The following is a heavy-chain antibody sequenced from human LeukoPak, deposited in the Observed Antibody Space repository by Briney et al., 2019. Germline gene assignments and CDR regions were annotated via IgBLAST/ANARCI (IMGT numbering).Heavy chain of an antibody. CDR2: INPSGGST. V-gene: IGHV1-46*01. Sequence: ASVKVSCKASGYIFTSSYIHWVRQAPGQGLEWMGMINPSGGSTGYAQKFQGRVTMTRDMSTSTVYMELSSLRAEDTAVYYCARDGYSSSFYFDYWGQGTLVTVSS. D-gene: IGHD6-6*01. CDR1: GYIFTSSY. CDR3: ARDGYSSSFYFDY. J-gene: IGHJ4*02.